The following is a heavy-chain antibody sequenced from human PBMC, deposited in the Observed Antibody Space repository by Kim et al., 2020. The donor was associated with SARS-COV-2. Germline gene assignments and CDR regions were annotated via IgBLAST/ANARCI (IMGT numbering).Heavy chain of an antibody. D-gene: IGHD3-3*01. V-gene: IGHV3-11*06. Sequence: GRFTISRDNAKNSMYLQMNGLRAEDTAVYYCARDNPFTIFGVVSKYGMDVWGQGTTVTVSS. J-gene: IGHJ6*02. CDR3: ARDNPFTIFGVVSKYGMDV.